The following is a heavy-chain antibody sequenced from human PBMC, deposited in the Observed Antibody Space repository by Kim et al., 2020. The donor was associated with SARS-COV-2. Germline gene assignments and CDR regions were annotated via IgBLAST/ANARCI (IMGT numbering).Heavy chain of an antibody. D-gene: IGHD6-13*01. CDR3: ARDRLAAAGHYYFDY. J-gene: IGHJ4*02. Sequence: PSLKGRVTISVDTSKNQFSLRLSSVTAADTAVYYCARDRLAAAGHYYFDYWGQGTLATVSS. V-gene: IGHV4-31*02.